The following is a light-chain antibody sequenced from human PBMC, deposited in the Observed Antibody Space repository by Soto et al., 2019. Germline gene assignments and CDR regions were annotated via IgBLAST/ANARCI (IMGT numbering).Light chain of an antibody. CDR2: GAF. J-gene: IGKJ5*01. CDR3: QQHENLIT. Sequence: ILLTRSPFTLSWSPGDRAPLSCGASQSLSRSYSAWYQHRPGHGPSLLIYGAFTRATGIPDRFSGSGSGTDFTLTISRLEPEDSAVYYCQQHENLITFGQGTRLEIK. CDR1: QSLSRSY. V-gene: IGKV3-20*01.